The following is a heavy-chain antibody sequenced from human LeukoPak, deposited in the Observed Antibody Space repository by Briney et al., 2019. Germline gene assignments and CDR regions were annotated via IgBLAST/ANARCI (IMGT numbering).Heavy chain of an antibody. CDR2: FTGGGTT. V-gene: IGHV3-23*01. CDR1: GITLSSHA. J-gene: IGHJ2*01. CDR3: ARDPRGAWYFDL. D-gene: IGHD3-10*01. Sequence: PGGSLRLSCAASGITLSSHAMEWVRQAPGKGLGGVSAFTGGGTTYYADSVKGRFTVSRDNSKNTLYLQMNSPRAEDTAIYYCARDPRGAWYFDLWGRGTLVTVSS.